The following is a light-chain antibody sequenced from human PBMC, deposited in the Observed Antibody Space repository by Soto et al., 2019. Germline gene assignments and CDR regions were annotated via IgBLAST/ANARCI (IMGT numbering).Light chain of an antibody. V-gene: IGKV1-6*01. CDR1: QGIRND. CDR2: AVY. CDR3: LQDYNYPWT. Sequence: AIQMTQSPSSLSASVGDRVTITCRASQGIRNDLAWYQQKPGKAPKLLIYAVYNLQSGVPSRFSGSGSGTDFTLTISSLQPEDFATYYCLQDYNYPWTFSQGTKVEIK. J-gene: IGKJ1*01.